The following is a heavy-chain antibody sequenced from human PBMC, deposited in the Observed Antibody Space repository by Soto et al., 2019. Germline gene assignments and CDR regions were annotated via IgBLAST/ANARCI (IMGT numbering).Heavy chain of an antibody. CDR2: IYHSGST. Sequence: PSETLSLTCAVSGGSISSSNWWSWVRKPTGKGLEWIGEIYHSGSTNYNPSLKSRVTISVDKSKNQFSLKLSSVTAADTAVYYCARGSVVAATLFDYWGQGTLVTVSS. D-gene: IGHD2-15*01. J-gene: IGHJ4*02. V-gene: IGHV4-4*02. CDR3: ARGSVVAATLFDY. CDR1: GGSISSSNW.